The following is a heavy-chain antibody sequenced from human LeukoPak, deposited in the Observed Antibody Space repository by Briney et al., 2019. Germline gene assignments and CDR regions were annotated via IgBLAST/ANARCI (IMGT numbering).Heavy chain of an antibody. J-gene: IGHJ4*02. CDR2: IYYSGST. CDR1: GGSISSYY. Sequence: SETLSLTCTVSGGSISSYYWSWIRQPPGKGLEWIGSIYYSGSTYYNPSLKSRVTISVDTSKNQFSLKLSSVTAADTAVYYCARDRKGKTYYDILTGLDYWGQGTLVTVSS. D-gene: IGHD3-9*01. CDR3: ARDRKGKTYYDILTGLDY. V-gene: IGHV4-59*12.